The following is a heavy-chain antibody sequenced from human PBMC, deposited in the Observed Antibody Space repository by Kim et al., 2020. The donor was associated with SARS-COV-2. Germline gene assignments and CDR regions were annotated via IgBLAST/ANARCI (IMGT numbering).Heavy chain of an antibody. D-gene: IGHD3-10*01. J-gene: IGHJ4*02. CDR3: ARAGSGSYYSY. V-gene: IGHV1-3*01. Sequence: TKYSQKFQGRVTITRDTSASTAYMELSSLRSEDTAVYYCARAGSGSYYSYWGQGTLVTVSS. CDR2: T.